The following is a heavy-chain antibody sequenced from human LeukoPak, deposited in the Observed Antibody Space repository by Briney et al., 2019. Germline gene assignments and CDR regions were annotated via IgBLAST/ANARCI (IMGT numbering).Heavy chain of an antibody. CDR3: ARVGYCSGGSCYPDYYYFYGMDV. Sequence: GRSLRLSCAASGFTFSNYGMHWVRQAPGKGLEWVAVIRYDGSNKYYADSVKGRFTISRDNSRTTLYPQMNSLRAEDTAVYYGARVGYCSGGSCYPDYYYFYGMDVWGQGTTVTVSS. D-gene: IGHD2-15*01. V-gene: IGHV3-33*01. CDR1: GFTFSNYG. J-gene: IGHJ6*02. CDR2: IRYDGSNK.